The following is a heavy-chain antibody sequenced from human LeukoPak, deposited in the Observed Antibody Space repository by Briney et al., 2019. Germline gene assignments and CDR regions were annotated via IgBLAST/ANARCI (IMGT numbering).Heavy chain of an antibody. CDR2: ISSGSGYI. J-gene: IGHJ6*03. CDR3: ARIPVAGFDYFYYMDV. CDR1: GFTFSNYN. Sequence: AGGSLRLSCAASGFTFSNYNMNWVRQAPGKGLGWVSSISSGSGYIYYADSMKGRFTISRDNAKNSLYLQMNSLRAEDTAVYYCARIPVAGFDYFYYMDVWGKGTTVTVSS. D-gene: IGHD6-13*01. V-gene: IGHV3-21*01.